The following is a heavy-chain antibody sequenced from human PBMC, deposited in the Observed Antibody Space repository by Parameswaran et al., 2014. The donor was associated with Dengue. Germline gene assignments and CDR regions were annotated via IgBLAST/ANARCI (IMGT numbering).Heavy chain of an antibody. CDR3: ARLVGYCSSTSCYRPAYYYYGMDV. Sequence: VRQAPGKALEWLALIDWDDDKYYSTSLKTRLTISKDTSKNQVVLTMTNMDPVDTATYYCARLVGYCSSTSCYRPAYYYYGMDVWGQGTTVTVSS. CDR2: IDWDDDK. V-gene: IGHV2-70*18. J-gene: IGHJ6*02. D-gene: IGHD2-2*01.